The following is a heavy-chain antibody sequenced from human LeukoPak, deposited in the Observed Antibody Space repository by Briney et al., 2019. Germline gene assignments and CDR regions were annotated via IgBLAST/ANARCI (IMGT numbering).Heavy chain of an antibody. CDR1: GFTFSSYW. CDR2: ISGSGGST. J-gene: IGHJ4*02. CDR3: AKDRGSTLGRFKY. Sequence: GGSLRLSCAASGFTFSSYWMSWVRQAPGKGLEWVSAISGSGGSTYYADSVKGRFTISRDNSKNTLYLQMNSLRAEDTAVYYCAKDRGSTLGRFKYWGQGTLVTVSS. D-gene: IGHD6-25*01. V-gene: IGHV3-23*01.